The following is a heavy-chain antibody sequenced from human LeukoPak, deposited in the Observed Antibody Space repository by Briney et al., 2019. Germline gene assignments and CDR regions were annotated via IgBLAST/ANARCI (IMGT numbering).Heavy chain of an antibody. CDR3: ARGVMDYYGSGSYDYYYYMDV. Sequence: HSETLSLTCSVSGGSTTSYYWSWIRQSPGKGLEWIGYIHFSGSTNYNPSLKSRVTISLDTSKNQFSLKLSSVTAADTAVYYCARGVMDYYGSGSYDYYYYMDVWGKGTTVTISS. CDR1: GGSTTSYY. CDR2: IHFSGST. J-gene: IGHJ6*03. D-gene: IGHD3-10*01. V-gene: IGHV4-59*12.